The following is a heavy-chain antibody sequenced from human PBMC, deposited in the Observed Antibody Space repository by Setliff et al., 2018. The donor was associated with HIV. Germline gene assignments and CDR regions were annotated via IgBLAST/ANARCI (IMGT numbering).Heavy chain of an antibody. J-gene: IGHJ2*01. CDR3: TRDYRNLGFDL. V-gene: IGHV3-9*01. CDR2: ISWNSGGI. CDR1: RFTFDDYA. D-gene: IGHD4-4*01. Sequence: PGGSLRLSCAASRFTFDDYAMHWVRQAPGKGLEWVSGISWNSGGILYADSVKGRFTISRDNAKNTLYLQMNSLRAEDTAVYYCTRDYRNLGFDLWGRGSLVTVSS.